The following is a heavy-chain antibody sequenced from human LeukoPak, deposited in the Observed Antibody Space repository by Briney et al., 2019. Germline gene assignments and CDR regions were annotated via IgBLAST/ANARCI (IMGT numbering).Heavy chain of an antibody. Sequence: SETLSLTCTVSGGSISSSSYYWGWIRQPPGKGLEWIGSIYYSGSTYYNPSLKSRVTISVDTSKNQFSLKLSSVTAADTAVYYCARGLHRLGYCSGGSCYSGWSPWGQGTLVTVSS. CDR1: GGSISSSSYY. V-gene: IGHV4-39*01. CDR2: IYYSGST. D-gene: IGHD2-15*01. CDR3: ARGLHRLGYCSGGSCYSGWSP. J-gene: IGHJ5*02.